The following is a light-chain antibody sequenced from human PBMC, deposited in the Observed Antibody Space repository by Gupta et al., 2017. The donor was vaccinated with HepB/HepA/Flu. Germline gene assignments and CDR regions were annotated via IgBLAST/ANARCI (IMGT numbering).Light chain of an antibody. J-gene: IGKJ4*01. V-gene: IGKV3-15*01. Sequence: ELVMTQSPATLSVSPGERATLSCRASQSVRSNLAWYQQKPGQSPRLLIYGASSRATGVPARFSGSQSGTEFTLTISSLQPEDFAVYYCQQYQDWPPLTFGGGTKVEIK. CDR2: GAS. CDR1: QSVRSN. CDR3: QQYQDWPPLT.